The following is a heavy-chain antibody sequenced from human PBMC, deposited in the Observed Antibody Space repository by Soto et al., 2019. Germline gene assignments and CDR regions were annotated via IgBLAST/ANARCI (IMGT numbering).Heavy chain of an antibody. D-gene: IGHD4-17*01. V-gene: IGHV1-69*02. CDR3: ARTGDYASFDY. CDR1: GGTFSSYT. J-gene: IGHJ4*02. Sequence: QVQLVQSGAEVKKPGSSVKVSCKASGGTFSSYTISWVRQAPGQGLEWMGRIIPILGIANYAQKFQGRVTITADKYTSTAYMELSSLRSEDTAVYYCARTGDYASFDYWGQGTLVTVSS. CDR2: IIPILGIA.